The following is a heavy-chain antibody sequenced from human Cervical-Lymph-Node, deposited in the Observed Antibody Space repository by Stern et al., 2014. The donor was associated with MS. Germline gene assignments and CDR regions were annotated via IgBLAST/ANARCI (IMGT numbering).Heavy chain of an antibody. V-gene: IGHV4-59*01. J-gene: IGHJ5*01. D-gene: IGHD1-26*01. Sequence: QLQLQESGPGLVKPSETVSLTCTVSGGSMSSKYWNWIRQPPGKGLEWIGYIYSDGSTNYNPSLKIRVVISLDKSTNQFTLSLTSVTAADTAVYYCARVTGRGTRQNWFDSWGQGTLVTVSS. CDR1: GGSMSSKY. CDR3: ARVTGRGTRQNWFDS. CDR2: IYSDGST.